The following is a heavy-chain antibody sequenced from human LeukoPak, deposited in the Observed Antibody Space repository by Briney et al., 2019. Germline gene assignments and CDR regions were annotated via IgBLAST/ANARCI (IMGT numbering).Heavy chain of an antibody. J-gene: IGHJ4*02. CDR1: GFTFSSYR. CDR2: IYSGGST. V-gene: IGHV3-66*01. D-gene: IGHD3-3*01. Sequence: GGSLRLSCAASGFTFSSYRMSWVRQAPGKGLEWVSVIYSGGSTYYADSVKGRFTISRDNSKNTLYLQMNSLRAEDTAVYYCAGTSTIFGVVIFDYWGQGTLVTVSS. CDR3: AGTSTIFGVVIFDY.